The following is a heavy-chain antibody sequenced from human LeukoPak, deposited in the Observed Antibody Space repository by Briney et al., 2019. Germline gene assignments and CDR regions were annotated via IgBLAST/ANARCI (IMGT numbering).Heavy chain of an antibody. CDR3: ARNDYGDAFDI. V-gene: IGHV1-8*03. D-gene: IGHD4-17*01. Sequence: ASVKVSCKASGYTFTNYDINWVRQATGQGLEWMGWMNPNSGNTGYAQNFQGRVTVTRNTSISTAYMELSSLRSDDTAVYYCARNDYGDAFDIWGQGTMVTVSP. J-gene: IGHJ3*02. CDR1: GYTFTNYD. CDR2: MNPNSGNT.